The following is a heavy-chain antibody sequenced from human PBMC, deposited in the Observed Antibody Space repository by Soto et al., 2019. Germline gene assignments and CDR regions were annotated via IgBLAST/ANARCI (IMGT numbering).Heavy chain of an antibody. Sequence: QVQLVQSGAEVKKPGSSVKVSFKASGGTFSSYAISWVRQAPGQGLEWMGGIIPIFGTANYAQKFQGRVTITADESTSTASMELSSLRSEDTAVYYCARDLSLNDAFDIWGQGTMVTVSS. CDR1: GGTFSSYA. V-gene: IGHV1-69*12. CDR2: IIPIFGTA. J-gene: IGHJ3*02. CDR3: ARDLSLNDAFDI.